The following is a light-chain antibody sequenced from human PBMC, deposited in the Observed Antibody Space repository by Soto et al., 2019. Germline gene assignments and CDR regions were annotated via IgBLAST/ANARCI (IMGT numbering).Light chain of an antibody. V-gene: IGLV2-14*01. J-gene: IGLJ1*01. CDR3: SSYTSSRIPYV. Sequence: QSVLTQPASVSGSPGQSITISCTGTSSDVDGYTYVSWYQQHPGKAPEVIIYEVSNRPSGVSNRFSGSKSGNTASLTISGLQAEDEADYFCSSYTSSRIPYVFGTGTKLTVL. CDR1: SSDVDGYTY. CDR2: EVS.